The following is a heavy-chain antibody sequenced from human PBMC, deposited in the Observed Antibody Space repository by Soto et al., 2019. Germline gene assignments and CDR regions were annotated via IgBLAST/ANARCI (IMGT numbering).Heavy chain of an antibody. V-gene: IGHV3-48*02. Sequence: GGSLRLSCAASGFTFSIYAMIWVRQAPGKGLEWVSAISGTSSSTYYADSVKGRFTISRDNAKNSLYLQMNSLRDEDTAVYYCARESRFLEWLSLNWFDPWGQGTLVTVSS. J-gene: IGHJ5*02. CDR2: ISGTSSST. CDR1: GFTFSIYA. CDR3: ARESRFLEWLSLNWFDP. D-gene: IGHD3-3*01.